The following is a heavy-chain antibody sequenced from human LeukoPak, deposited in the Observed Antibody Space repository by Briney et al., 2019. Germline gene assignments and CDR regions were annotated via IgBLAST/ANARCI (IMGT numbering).Heavy chain of an antibody. D-gene: IGHD5-18*01. J-gene: IGHJ4*02. CDR3: ARDRDTRPDY. V-gene: IGHV1-46*01. CDR1: GYTFTSYY. Sequence: WASVKVSCKASGYTFTSYYMHWVRQAPGQGLEWMGIINPSGGSTSYAQKFQGRVTMTTDTSTSTAYMELRSLRSDDTAVYYCARDRDTRPDYWGQGTLVTVSS. CDR2: INPSGGST.